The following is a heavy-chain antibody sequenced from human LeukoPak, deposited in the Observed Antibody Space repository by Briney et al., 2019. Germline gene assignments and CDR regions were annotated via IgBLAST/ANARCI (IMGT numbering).Heavy chain of an antibody. CDR3: AKEKVIAVAGTLGFDP. V-gene: IGHV3-23*01. CDR1: GFTFSRIA. Sequence: GGSLRLSCAASGFTFSRIAWSWAGRAPGKGLGGSSAISGSGGNTYYVDSVKGRFTISRDNSKNTMYLQMNSLRAEDTAVYYCAKEKVIAVAGTLGFDPWGQGTLVPVSS. CDR2: ISGSGGNT. J-gene: IGHJ5*02. D-gene: IGHD6-19*01.